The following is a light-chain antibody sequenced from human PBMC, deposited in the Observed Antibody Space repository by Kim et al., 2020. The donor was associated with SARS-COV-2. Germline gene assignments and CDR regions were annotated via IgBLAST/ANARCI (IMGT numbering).Light chain of an antibody. CDR1: SSDIGTYKY. Sequence: QSALTQPRSVSGSPGQSVTISCTGTSSDIGTYKYVSWYQQHPGKAPKLVIYDVNERPSGVPDRFSGSKSGNMASLTISGLQADDEADYYCCSYAGTYIWLFGGGTQLTVL. CDR2: DVN. V-gene: IGLV2-11*01. CDR3: CSYAGTYIWL. J-gene: IGLJ3*02.